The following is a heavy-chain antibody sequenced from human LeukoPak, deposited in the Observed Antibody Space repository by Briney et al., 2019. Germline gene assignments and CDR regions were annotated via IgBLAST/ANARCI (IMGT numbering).Heavy chain of an antibody. J-gene: IGHJ4*02. CDR3: ARGPWEIVEEDY. CDR2: MNPNSGNT. CDR1: GYTFTSYD. V-gene: IGHV1-8*01. Sequence: ASVTVSCKASGYTFTSYDINWVRQATGQGLEWMGWMNPNSGNTGYAQKFQGRVTMTRNTSISTAYMELSSLRSEDTAVYYCARGPWEIVEEDYWGQGTLVTVSS. D-gene: IGHD5-12*01.